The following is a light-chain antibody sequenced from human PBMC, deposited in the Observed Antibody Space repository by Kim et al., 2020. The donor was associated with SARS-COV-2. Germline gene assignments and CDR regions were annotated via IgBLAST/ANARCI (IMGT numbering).Light chain of an antibody. J-gene: IGKJ1*01. CDR1: QTVNSIY. CDR2: GTS. CDR3: QQYERSRGWT. V-gene: IGKV3-20*01. Sequence: PGARANHACRAGQTVNSIYSAWYRNKPGQAPRLRIYGTSSRATGVPDRFSGSGSGTDFALTISRLEPEDFGVYYCQQYERSRGWTFGQGTKVDIK.